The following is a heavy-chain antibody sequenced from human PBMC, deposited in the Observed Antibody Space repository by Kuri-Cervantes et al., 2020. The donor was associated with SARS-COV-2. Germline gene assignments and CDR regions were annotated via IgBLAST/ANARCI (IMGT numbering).Heavy chain of an antibody. CDR2: IIPILGTA. Sequence: SVKVSCKASGGTFSSYAISWVRQAPGQGLEWMGRIIPILGTANYAQKFQGRVTITADKSTSTAYMELSSLRSEDTAVYYCAREGSRCSSHPVYYWGQGTLVTVSS. V-gene: IGHV1-69*04. CDR3: AREGSRCSSHPVYY. CDR1: GGTFSSYA. D-gene: IGHD6-6*01. J-gene: IGHJ4*02.